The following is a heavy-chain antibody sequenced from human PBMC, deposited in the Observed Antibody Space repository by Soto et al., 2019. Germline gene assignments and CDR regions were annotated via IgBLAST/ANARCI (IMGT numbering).Heavy chain of an antibody. CDR1: EITFSSYA. CDR2: ISGSGGNT. J-gene: IGHJ3*02. V-gene: IGHV3-23*01. D-gene: IGHD3-10*01. CDR3: AKDFYYASGSLHAFDI. Sequence: EVQLLESGGGLVQPGGSLRLSCTASEITFSSYAINWVRQAPGKGLEWVSAISGSGGNTYYADSVKGRFTISRDNSKNTLYLQLNSLRAEDTAVYYCAKDFYYASGSLHAFDIWGQGTMVTVSS.